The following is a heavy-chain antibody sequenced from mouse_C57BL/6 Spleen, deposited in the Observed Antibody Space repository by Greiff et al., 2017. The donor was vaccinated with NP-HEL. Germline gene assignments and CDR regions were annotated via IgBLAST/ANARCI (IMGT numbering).Heavy chain of an antibody. J-gene: IGHJ2*01. D-gene: IGHD4-1*01. CDR3: AKAKNWGYFDY. Sequence: LSISKDNSKSQVFLKLNSLQTDDTATYYCAKAKNWGYFDYWGQGTTLTVSS. V-gene: IGHV2-3*01.